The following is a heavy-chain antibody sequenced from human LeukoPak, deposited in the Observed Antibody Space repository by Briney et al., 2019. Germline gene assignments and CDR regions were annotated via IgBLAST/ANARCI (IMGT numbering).Heavy chain of an antibody. J-gene: IGHJ5*02. CDR1: GFSFTSQG. CDR3: ARDAPNWGTDFDH. V-gene: IGHV3-33*01. CDR2: IWHDGSTK. Sequence: GGSLRLSCASSGFSFTSQGMHWIRQAPGKGLEWVAVIWHDGSTKYYTDSVKSRFTISRDNSQNTLYLQMDSLRADDTAVYYCARDAPNWGTDFDHWGQGTLVIVSS. D-gene: IGHD7-27*01.